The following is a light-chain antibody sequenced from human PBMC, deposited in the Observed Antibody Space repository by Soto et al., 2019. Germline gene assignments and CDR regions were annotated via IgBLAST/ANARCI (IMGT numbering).Light chain of an antibody. CDR3: QQYHSDPIT. Sequence: DFVMTQSPDSLAVSLGERATINCKSSQSVLSNSDNKNYLAWFQQQPGQPPKLLIYWASTRESGVPDRFSGSRSATDFTLTISSLQAEDVAVYYCQQYHSDPITCGQGTRLEIK. CDR1: QSVLSNSDNKNY. CDR2: WAS. J-gene: IGKJ5*01. V-gene: IGKV4-1*01.